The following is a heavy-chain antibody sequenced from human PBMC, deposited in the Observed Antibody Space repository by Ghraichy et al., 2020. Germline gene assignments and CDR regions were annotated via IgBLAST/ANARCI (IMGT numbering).Heavy chain of an antibody. CDR3: ARHPVIQWLLLYYFDY. CDR2: IYYSGST. D-gene: IGHD3-3*01. CDR1: GGSISSSSYY. V-gene: IGHV4-39*01. J-gene: IGHJ4*02. Sequence: SETLSLTCTVSGGSISSSSYYWGWIRQPPGKGLEWIGSIYYSGSTYYNPSLKSRVTISVDTSKNQFSLKLSSVTAADTAVYYCARHPVIQWLLLYYFDYWGQGTLVTVSS.